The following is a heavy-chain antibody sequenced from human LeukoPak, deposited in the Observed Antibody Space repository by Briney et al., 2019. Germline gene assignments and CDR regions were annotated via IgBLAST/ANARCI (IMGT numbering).Heavy chain of an antibody. V-gene: IGHV4-31*03. CDR2: IYYSGST. J-gene: IGHJ4*02. D-gene: IGHD3-3*01. CDR3: ARAERLPYYFDY. CDR1: GGSISSGGYY. Sequence: PSETLSLTCTVSGGSISSGGYYWSWIRQHPGKGLEWIGYIYYSGSTYYNPSLKSRVTISVDTSKNQFSLKLSSVTAADTAVYYCARAERLPYYFDYWGQGTLVTVSS.